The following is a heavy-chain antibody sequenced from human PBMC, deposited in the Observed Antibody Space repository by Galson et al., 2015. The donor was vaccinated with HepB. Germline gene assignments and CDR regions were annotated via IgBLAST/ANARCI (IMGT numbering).Heavy chain of an antibody. CDR3: ATLRILGATDIDY. CDR2: IKSKTDGGTR. D-gene: IGHD1-26*01. J-gene: IGHJ4*02. CDR1: GFTFSDAW. Sequence: SLRLSCAASGFTFSDAWMSWVRQAPGKGLEWVGRIKSKTDGGTRDYAAPVKGRFTISRDDSKNTLYLQMNSLKTEDTAVYYCATLRILGATDIDYWGQGTLVTVSS. V-gene: IGHV3-15*05.